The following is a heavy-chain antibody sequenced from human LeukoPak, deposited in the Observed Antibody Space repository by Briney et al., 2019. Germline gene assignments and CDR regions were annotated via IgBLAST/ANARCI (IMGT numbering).Heavy chain of an antibody. J-gene: IGHJ3*02. CDR3: ARAEGYYDSSGNDAFDI. CDR2: IWYDGSNK. CDR1: GFTFSSYG. V-gene: IGHV3-33*01. D-gene: IGHD3-22*01. Sequence: QPGRSLRLSCAAAGFTFSSYGMHWVRHAPGKGLEWVAVIWYDGSNKYYSDSVKGRFTISRYNSKNTLYLQMDRLRAEDTAVYYCARAEGYYDSSGNDAFDIWGQGTMVPVSS.